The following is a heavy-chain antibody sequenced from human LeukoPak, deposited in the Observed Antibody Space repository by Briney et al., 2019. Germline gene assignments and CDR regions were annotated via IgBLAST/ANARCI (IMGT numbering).Heavy chain of an antibody. Sequence: GGSLRLSCAASGFTLSSYGMHWVRQAPGKGLEWVAVISYDGSNKYYADSVKGRFTISRDNSKNTLYLQMNSLRAEDTAVYYCAKSAEQWLVLYYFDYWGQGTLVTVSS. V-gene: IGHV3-30*18. J-gene: IGHJ4*02. CDR3: AKSAEQWLVLYYFDY. D-gene: IGHD6-19*01. CDR1: GFTLSSYG. CDR2: ISYDGSNK.